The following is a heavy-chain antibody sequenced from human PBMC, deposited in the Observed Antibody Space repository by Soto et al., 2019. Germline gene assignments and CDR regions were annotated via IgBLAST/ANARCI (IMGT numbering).Heavy chain of an antibody. CDR2: IYYSGNS. Sequence: PSENLYVTCTVSATPISTYDWNWSRQSTGKGLEWMGYIYYSGNSKYNPSLKSRVTISLDTSKNQFSLKLTSVTAAATAVYYCARRRFGELSDFEYWGQGALVTVS. V-gene: IGHV4-59*08. J-gene: IGHJ4*02. CDR3: ARRRFGELSDFEY. D-gene: IGHD3-10*01. CDR1: ATPISTYD.